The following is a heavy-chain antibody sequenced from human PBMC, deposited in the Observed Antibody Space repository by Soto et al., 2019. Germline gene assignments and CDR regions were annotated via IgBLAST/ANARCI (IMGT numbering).Heavy chain of an antibody. D-gene: IGHD1-1*01. Sequence: SETLSLTCTVSGGSISSTNLWTWVRQPPGKGLEWIGEIYHTGSTTFNPSLKSRVTISVDKSKNHFSLKLSSVTAADTAVYFCARSPRSISTGGIDFWGQGVPVTVSS. CDR2: IYHTGST. CDR1: GGSISSTNL. V-gene: IGHV4-4*02. CDR3: ARSPRSISTGGIDF. J-gene: IGHJ4*01.